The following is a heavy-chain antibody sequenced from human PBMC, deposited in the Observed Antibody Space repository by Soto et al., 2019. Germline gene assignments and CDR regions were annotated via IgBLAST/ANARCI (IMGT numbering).Heavy chain of an antibody. CDR2: IYYSGST. Sequence: QVQLQESGPGLVKPSETLSLTCTVSGASISSYYWSWIRQPPGKGLEWIGYIYYSGSTNYNPSLKSRASISGEAYKNPFSLTLTSVTAADTAVYYCARWLTQETFDVWGQGTMVTVSS. D-gene: IGHD3-9*01. J-gene: IGHJ3*01. V-gene: IGHV4-59*01. CDR3: ARWLTQETFDV. CDR1: GASISSYY.